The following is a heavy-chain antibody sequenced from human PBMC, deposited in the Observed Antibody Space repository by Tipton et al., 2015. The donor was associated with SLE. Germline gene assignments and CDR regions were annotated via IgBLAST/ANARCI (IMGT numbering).Heavy chain of an antibody. CDR1: GFTFSDYY. CDR3: ARDPPTGGFYYDGNWFDP. Sequence: SLRLSCAASGFTFSDYYMSWVRQAPGKGLEWVSYISSSGSTIYYADSVKGRFTISRDNAKNSLYLQMNSLRAEDTAVYYCARDPPTGGFYYDGNWFDPRGQGTLVTVSS. V-gene: IGHV3-11*04. D-gene: IGHD3-22*01. CDR2: ISSSGSTI. J-gene: IGHJ5*02.